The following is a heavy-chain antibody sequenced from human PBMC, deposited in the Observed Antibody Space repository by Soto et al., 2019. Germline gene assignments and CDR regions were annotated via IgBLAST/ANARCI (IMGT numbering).Heavy chain of an antibody. V-gene: IGHV5-51*01. CDR1: GYTFTGYW. CDR3: ARGITGIPPPSHFAL. Sequence: GESLKISCQGSGYTFTGYWIGWVRQMSGEGLEWMGIIYPGDSDTRYSPSFRGQVTISADKSLSTAYLQWRSLKASDTALYFCARGITGIPPPSHFALWGRGPLVTVPS. J-gene: IGHJ4*02. CDR2: IYPGDSDT. D-gene: IGHD1-1*01.